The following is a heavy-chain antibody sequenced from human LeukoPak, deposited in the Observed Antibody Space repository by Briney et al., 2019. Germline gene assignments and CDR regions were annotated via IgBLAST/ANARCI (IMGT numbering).Heavy chain of an antibody. Sequence: GESLKISCKGSGYRFTSYWIGWVRQMPGKGLEWMGIIYPGDSDTRYSPSFQGQVTISADKSISTSYLQWSSLKASDTAMYFCARRQYHYDSSGPHHLFDIWGQGTMVTVSS. D-gene: IGHD3-22*01. CDR3: ARRQYHYDSSGPHHLFDI. V-gene: IGHV5-51*01. J-gene: IGHJ3*02. CDR1: GYRFTSYW. CDR2: IYPGDSDT.